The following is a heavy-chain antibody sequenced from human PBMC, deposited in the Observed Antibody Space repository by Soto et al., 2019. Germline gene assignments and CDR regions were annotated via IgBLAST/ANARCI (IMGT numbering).Heavy chain of an antibody. J-gene: IGHJ6*02. D-gene: IGHD3-10*01. V-gene: IGHV3-30-3*01. Sequence: GGSLRLSCAASGFTFSSYAMHWVRQAPGKGLEWVAVIPYDGSNKYYADSVKGRFTISRDNSKNTLYLQMSSLRAEDTAVYYCAREVGLVVRGVITGGGYYYYGMDVWGQGTTVTVSS. CDR3: AREVGLVVRGVITGGGYYYYGMDV. CDR2: IPYDGSNK. CDR1: GFTFSSYA.